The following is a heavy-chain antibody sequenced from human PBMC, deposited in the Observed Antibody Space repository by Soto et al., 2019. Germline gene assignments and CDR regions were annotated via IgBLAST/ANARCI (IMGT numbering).Heavy chain of an antibody. V-gene: IGHV3-23*01. CDR3: AKFDGSGSYYYYYYGMDV. CDR1: GFTFSSYS. J-gene: IGHJ6*02. CDR2: ISGSGGST. D-gene: IGHD1-26*01. Sequence: GGSLRLSCAASGFTFSSYSMSWVRQAPGKGLEWVSAISGSGGSTYYADSVKGRFTISRDNSKNTLYLQMNSLRAEDTAVYYCAKFDGSGSYYYYYYGMDVWGQGTTVTVSS.